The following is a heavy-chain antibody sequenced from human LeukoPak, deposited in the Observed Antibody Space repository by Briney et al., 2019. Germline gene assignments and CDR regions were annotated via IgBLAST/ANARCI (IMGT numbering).Heavy chain of an antibody. Sequence: SETLSLTCSVSGVSISSYYWTWFRQPPGKGLEWIGYIYYRGSTYYNPSLKSRVTISLDTSKNQLSLKLNSVTAADTAVYYCARVRSLEWPALMDVWGIGTTVTVSS. CDR2: IYYRGST. CDR3: ARVRSLEWPALMDV. V-gene: IGHV4-59*01. CDR1: GVSISSYY. D-gene: IGHD3-3*01. J-gene: IGHJ6*03.